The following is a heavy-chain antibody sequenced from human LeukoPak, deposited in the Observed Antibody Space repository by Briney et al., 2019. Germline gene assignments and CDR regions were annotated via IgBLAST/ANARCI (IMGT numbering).Heavy chain of an antibody. CDR2: IHYEGSNK. Sequence: GGSLRLSCVASGFTLSSYGMHWVRQAPGKGLEWVAFIHYEGSNKYYADSVKGRFTISRDNSKNTLYLQMNSLRAEDTAVYYCAKSGGIYSGYDYGYFDYWGQGTLVTVSS. D-gene: IGHD5-12*01. V-gene: IGHV3-30*02. CDR3: AKSGGIYSGYDYGYFDY. J-gene: IGHJ4*02. CDR1: GFTLSSYG.